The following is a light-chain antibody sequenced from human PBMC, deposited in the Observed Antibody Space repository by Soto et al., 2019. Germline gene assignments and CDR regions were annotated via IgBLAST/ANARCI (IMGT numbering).Light chain of an antibody. V-gene: IGKV1-6*01. CDR3: LQDYDYPRT. J-gene: IGKJ1*01. CDR2: AAS. Sequence: AIQVTQFPSSLSASVGDRVTITCRASQDIGNELGWYQQRPGKAPELLIYAASSLQSGVPSRFSGSGSGTDFTLTISSLQPEDFATYFCLQDYDYPRTFGQGTKVEFK. CDR1: QDIGNE.